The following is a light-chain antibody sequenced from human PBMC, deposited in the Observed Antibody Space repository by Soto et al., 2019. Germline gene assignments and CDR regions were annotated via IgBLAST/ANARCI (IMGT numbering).Light chain of an antibody. V-gene: IGLV1-51*01. Sequence: QSVLTQPPSVSAAPGQKVTISCSGSSSNVGSNYVSWYQQLPGTAPKLLIYDNNKRPSGIPDRFSGSKSGTSATLDITGLQTRDEADYYCATWDRSLSVDVLFGGGTKLTVL. CDR2: DNN. CDR3: ATWDRSLSVDVL. J-gene: IGLJ2*01. CDR1: SSNVGSNY.